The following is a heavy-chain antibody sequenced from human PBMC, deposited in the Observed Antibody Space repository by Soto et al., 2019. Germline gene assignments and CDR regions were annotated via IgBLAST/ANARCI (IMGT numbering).Heavy chain of an antibody. CDR3: ARDRIPYYYDSTGYAGHDAFDI. Sequence: ASVKVSCKASGYTFTSYYMHWVRQAPGQGLEWMGIINPSGGSTSYAQKFQGRVTMTRDTSTSTVYMELSGLRSEDTAVYYCARDRIPYYYDSTGYAGHDAFDIWGQGTMVTVSS. V-gene: IGHV1-46*01. J-gene: IGHJ3*02. CDR1: GYTFTSYY. D-gene: IGHD3-22*01. CDR2: INPSGGST.